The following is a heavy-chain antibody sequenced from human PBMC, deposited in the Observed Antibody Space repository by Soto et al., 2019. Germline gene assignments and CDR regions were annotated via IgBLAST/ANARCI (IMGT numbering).Heavy chain of an antibody. CDR2: IYYSGST. J-gene: IGHJ4*02. CDR1: GGSISSYY. D-gene: IGHD2-15*01. V-gene: IGHV4-59*08. CDR3: ARLISEPGQGYHFDY. Sequence: SETLSLTCTVSGGSISSYYWSWIRQPPGKGLEWIGYIYYSGSTNYNPSLKSRVTISVDTSKNQFSLKLSSATAADTAVYYCARLISEPGQGYHFDYWGQGTLVTVYS.